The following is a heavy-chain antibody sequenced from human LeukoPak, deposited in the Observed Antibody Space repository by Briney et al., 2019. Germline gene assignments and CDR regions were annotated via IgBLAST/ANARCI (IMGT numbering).Heavy chain of an antibody. CDR3: ARVLVDSSGWDEYFDY. CDR2: IYSGGST. CDR1: GGSISSFY. J-gene: IGHJ4*02. D-gene: IGHD6-19*01. Sequence: SETLSLTCTVSGGSISSFYWTWIRQPAGKGLEWIGRIYSGGSTNYNPSLKSRLTMSVDTSKNQLSLKVSSVTAADTAVYYCARVLVDSSGWDEYFDYWGQGTLVTVSS. V-gene: IGHV4-4*07.